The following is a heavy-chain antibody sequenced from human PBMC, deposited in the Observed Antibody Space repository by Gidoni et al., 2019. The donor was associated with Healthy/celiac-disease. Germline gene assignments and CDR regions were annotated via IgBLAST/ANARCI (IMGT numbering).Heavy chain of an antibody. CDR3: TTTNPSSRKWELIHWFDP. V-gene: IGHV3-15*01. CDR1: GFTFSNAW. Sequence: EVQLVESGGGLVKPGGSLRLSCAASGFTFSNAWMSWVRQAPGKGLEWVGRIKSKTDGGTTDYAAPVKGRFTISRDDSKNTLYLQMNSLKTEDTAVYYCTTTNPSSRKWELIHWFDPWGQGTLVTVSS. CDR2: IKSKTDGGTT. J-gene: IGHJ5*02. D-gene: IGHD1-26*01.